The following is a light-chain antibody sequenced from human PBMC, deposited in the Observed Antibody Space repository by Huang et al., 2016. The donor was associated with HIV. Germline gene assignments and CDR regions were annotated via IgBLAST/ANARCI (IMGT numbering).Light chain of an antibody. CDR1: QSISRY. CDR3: QQSYTSPRT. CDR2: AAS. Sequence: DIQMTQSPSSVSASVRDRVTITCRASQSISRYLNWYQHKPGKAPELLIYAASTLHSGVPSRFSGSGSGTDFTLIISSLQREDFATYFCQQSYTSPRTFGQGTNLEIK. J-gene: IGKJ2*01. V-gene: IGKV1-39*01.